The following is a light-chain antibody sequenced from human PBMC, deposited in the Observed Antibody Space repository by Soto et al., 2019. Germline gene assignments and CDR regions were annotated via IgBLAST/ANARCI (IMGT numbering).Light chain of an antibody. V-gene: IGLV2-14*03. Sequence: QSALTQPASVSGFPGQSIAISCTGTSSDVGSYNYVSWYQQHPGKAPKLMIYDVSNRPSGVSDRFSGSKSGNTASLTISGLQAEDEADYFCNSYTSSSTYVFGTGTKLTVL. CDR2: DVS. CDR1: SSDVGSYNY. J-gene: IGLJ1*01. CDR3: NSYTSSSTYV.